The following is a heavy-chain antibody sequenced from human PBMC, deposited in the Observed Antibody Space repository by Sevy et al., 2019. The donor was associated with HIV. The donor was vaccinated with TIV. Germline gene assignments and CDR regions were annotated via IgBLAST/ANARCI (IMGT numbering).Heavy chain of an antibody. CDR3: AKDIGGVAVAGTPSVRYYYYGMDV. CDR1: GFTFDDYA. J-gene: IGHJ6*02. D-gene: IGHD6-19*01. Sequence: SLRLSCAASGFTFDDYAMHWVRQAPGKGLEWVSGISWNSGSIGYADSVKGRFTISRDNAKNSLYLQMNSLRAEDTALYYCAKDIGGVAVAGTPSVRYYYYGMDVWGQGTTVTVSS. CDR2: ISWNSGSI. V-gene: IGHV3-9*01.